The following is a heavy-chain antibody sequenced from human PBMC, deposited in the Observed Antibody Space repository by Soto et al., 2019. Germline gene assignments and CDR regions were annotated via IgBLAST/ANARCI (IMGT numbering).Heavy chain of an antibody. D-gene: IGHD4-17*01. V-gene: IGHV1-18*04. CDR3: ARDLTTVTTNGHAFDT. J-gene: IGHJ3*02. Sequence: ASVKVSCKASGYTFTSYGISWVRQAPGQGLEWMGWISAYNGNTNYAQKLQGRVTMTTDTSTSTAYMELRSLRSDDTAVYYCARDLTTVTTNGHAFDTWGQGTMVTVSS. CDR2: ISAYNGNT. CDR1: GYTFTSYG.